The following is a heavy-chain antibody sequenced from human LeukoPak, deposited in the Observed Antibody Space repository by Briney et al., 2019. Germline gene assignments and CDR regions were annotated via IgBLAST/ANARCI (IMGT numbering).Heavy chain of an antibody. J-gene: IGHJ4*02. CDR3: ARRRLGNYDLDY. V-gene: IGHV4-59*08. CDR2: VSYSGST. CDR1: GGSISGYY. D-gene: IGHD1-7*01. Sequence: PSQTLSLTSTVSGGSISGYYWNWIRQPPGQGLGWIGDVSYSGSTNYTPSLKSRVTISVGTSKNQFSLKVSSVTAADTAVYYCARRRLGNYDLDYWGQGTLVTVSS.